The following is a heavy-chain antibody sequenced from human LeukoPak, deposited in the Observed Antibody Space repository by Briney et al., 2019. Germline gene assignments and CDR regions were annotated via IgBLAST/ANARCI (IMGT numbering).Heavy chain of an antibody. Sequence: PGGSLRLSCAVSGFTFYNYAMGWVRQAPGKGLEWVALISYDGSNKYYADSVKGRFTISRDNSKNTLYLQMNSLRVEDTAVYYCAKVLTQSGTDHYWGQGTLVTVSS. CDR2: ISYDGSNK. CDR3: AKVLTQSGTDHY. V-gene: IGHV3-30*18. J-gene: IGHJ4*02. D-gene: IGHD1-7*01. CDR1: GFTFYNYA.